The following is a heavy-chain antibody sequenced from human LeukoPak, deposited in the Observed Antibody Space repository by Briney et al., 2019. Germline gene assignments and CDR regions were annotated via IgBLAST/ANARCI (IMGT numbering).Heavy chain of an antibody. V-gene: IGHV1-18*01. CDR3: ARVTSWTSPHFDY. CDR2: ISVYNGNT. CDR1: GYTFTSHG. J-gene: IGHJ4*02. Sequence: ASVKVSCKASGYTFTSHGITWVRQAPGQGLEWMGWISVYNGNTNYAQKFQGRVTMTRDTSISTAYMELSRLRSDDTAVYYCARVTSWTSPHFDYWGQGTLVTVSS. D-gene: IGHD2-2*01.